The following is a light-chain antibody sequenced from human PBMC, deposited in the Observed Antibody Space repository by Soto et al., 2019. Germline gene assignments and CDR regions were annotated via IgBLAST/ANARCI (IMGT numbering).Light chain of an antibody. Sequence: EVVLTQSPGTLSLSPGERAALSCRASQSVRSTYLAWYQQKPGQAPRLLIYGASSRATGIPDRFSGCGSGTDLTFTISRLEPEDFAVNYCQLYDSPPLYTFGQGTKLEI. CDR2: GAS. CDR3: QLYDSPPLYT. CDR1: QSVRSTY. V-gene: IGKV3-20*01. J-gene: IGKJ2*01.